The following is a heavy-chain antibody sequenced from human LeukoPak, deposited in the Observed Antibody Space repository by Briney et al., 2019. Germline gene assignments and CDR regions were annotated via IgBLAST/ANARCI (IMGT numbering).Heavy chain of an antibody. D-gene: IGHD5-12*01. J-gene: IGHJ6*02. CDR1: GYTFTSYD. CDR3: ARWSEDIVATISNGMDV. CDR2: MNPNSGNT. V-gene: IGHV1-8*01. Sequence: ASVKVSCKASGYTFTSYDINWVRQATGQGLAWMGWMNPNSGNTGYAQKFQGRVTMTRNTSISTAYMELSSLRSEDTAVYYCARWSEDIVATISNGMDVWGQGTTVTVSS.